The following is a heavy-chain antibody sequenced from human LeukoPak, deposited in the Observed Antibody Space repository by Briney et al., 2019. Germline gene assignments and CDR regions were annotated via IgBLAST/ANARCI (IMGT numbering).Heavy chain of an antibody. D-gene: IGHD1-26*01. Sequence: ASVKVSCKASGGTFSSYAISWVRQAPGQGLEWMGGIIPIFGTANYAQKFQGRVTITADKSTSTAYMELSSLRSEDTAVYYCASSNSGSKGAAFDIWGQGTMVTVSS. CDR1: GGTFSSYA. V-gene: IGHV1-69*06. CDR3: ASSNSGSKGAAFDI. CDR2: IIPIFGTA. J-gene: IGHJ3*02.